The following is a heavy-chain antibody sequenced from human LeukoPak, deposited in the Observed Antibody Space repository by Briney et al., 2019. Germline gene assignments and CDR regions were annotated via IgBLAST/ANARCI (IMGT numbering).Heavy chain of an antibody. CDR3: ANYPRSMAARPVY. D-gene: IGHD6-6*01. V-gene: IGHV3-23*01. CDR2: ISGSGSTT. Sequence: HTGGSLRLSCEASRLTINSLTFASYALSWVRQAPGKGLEWVSGISGSGSTTYYADSVKGRFTISRDNSEITLYLQMNTLRAEDTAIYYCANYPRSMAARPVYWGQGTLVTVSS. J-gene: IGHJ4*02. CDR1: RLTINSLTFASYA.